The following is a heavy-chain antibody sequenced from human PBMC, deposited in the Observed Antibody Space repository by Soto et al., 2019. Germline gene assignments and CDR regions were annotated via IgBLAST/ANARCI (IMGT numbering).Heavy chain of an antibody. CDR2: IWYDGSNK. J-gene: IGHJ4*02. D-gene: IGHD3-22*01. CDR3: ARSDDSSGYYHFDY. V-gene: IGHV3-33*01. Sequence: GGSLRLSCAASGFTFSSYGMHWVRQAPGKGLEWVAVIWYDGSNKYYADSVKGRFTISRDNSKNTLYLQMNSLRAEDTAVYYCARSDDSSGYYHFDYWGQGTLVTVSS. CDR1: GFTFSSYG.